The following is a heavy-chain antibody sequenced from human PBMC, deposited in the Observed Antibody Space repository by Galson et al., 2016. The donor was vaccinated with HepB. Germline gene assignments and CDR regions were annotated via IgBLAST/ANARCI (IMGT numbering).Heavy chain of an antibody. J-gene: IGHJ6*02. CDR2: IGTAGDT. CDR1: GXTFSRYX. Sequence: RLSCAASGXTFSRYXMHWVRXVTGKGLEWVSAIGTAGDTYYPGSVKGRFTISRENAKNSLYLQMNSLRDEDTAVYYCARDGGGTGGYYYYASXVWGQGTTVTVSS. V-gene: IGHV3-13*01. CDR3: ARDGGGTGGYYYYASXV. D-gene: IGHD1-14*01.